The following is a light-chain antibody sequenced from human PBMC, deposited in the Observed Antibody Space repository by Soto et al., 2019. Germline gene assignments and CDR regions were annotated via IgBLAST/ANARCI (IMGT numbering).Light chain of an antibody. CDR1: SSDVGNYNL. V-gene: IGLV2-23*01. J-gene: IGLJ1*01. CDR3: CSYAGSSTYV. CDR2: EGS. Sequence: QADLTHPASVSGSPGQSITISCTGTSSDVGNYNLVSWYQQHPGKAPKLMIYEGSKRPSGVSNRFSGSKSGNTASLTISILQAEDEADYYCCSYAGSSTYVFGTGTKVTVL.